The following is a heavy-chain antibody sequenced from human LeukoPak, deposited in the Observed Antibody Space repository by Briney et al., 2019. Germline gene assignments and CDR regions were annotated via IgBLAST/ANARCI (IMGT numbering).Heavy chain of an antibody. J-gene: IGHJ4*02. Sequence: GGSLRLSCAASGFTFSNYAMNWVGQAPGKGLEWVSTISGSSDSTYYADSVKGRFTISRDNSKNTLYLQVNSLRADDTAVYYCAIQARGVISYFDYWGQGPLVTVSS. CDR1: GFTFSNYA. D-gene: IGHD3-10*01. V-gene: IGHV3-23*01. CDR3: AIQARGVISYFDY. CDR2: ISGSSDST.